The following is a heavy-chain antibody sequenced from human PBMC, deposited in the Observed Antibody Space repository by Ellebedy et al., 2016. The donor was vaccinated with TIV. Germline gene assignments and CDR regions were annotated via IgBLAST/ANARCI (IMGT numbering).Heavy chain of an antibody. CDR3: ARFPSAWYFDL. CDR2: ISNSGSSI. CDR1: GFTFSDSW. Sequence: GGSLRLSXAASGFTFSDSWMSWVRQAPGKGLEWISYISNSGSSIYYADSVKGRFTISRDTAKNSLYLQMNSLRAEDTAVYYCARFPSAWYFDLWGRGTLVSVSS. J-gene: IGHJ2*01. V-gene: IGHV3-11*01. D-gene: IGHD3-3*01.